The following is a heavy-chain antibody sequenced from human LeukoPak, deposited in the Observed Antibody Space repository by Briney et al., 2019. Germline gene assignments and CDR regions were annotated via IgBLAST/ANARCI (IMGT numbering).Heavy chain of an antibody. CDR3: AKDHWRQGSGSYNYFDY. Sequence: PGGSLRLSCAASGFTFSSYAMSWVRQAPGKGLEWVSAISGSGGSTYYADSVKGRFTISRDNSKNTLYLQMNSLRAEDTAVYYCAKDHWRQGSGSYNYFDYWGQGTLVTVSS. J-gene: IGHJ4*02. D-gene: IGHD3-10*01. CDR1: GFTFSSYA. V-gene: IGHV3-23*01. CDR2: ISGSGGST.